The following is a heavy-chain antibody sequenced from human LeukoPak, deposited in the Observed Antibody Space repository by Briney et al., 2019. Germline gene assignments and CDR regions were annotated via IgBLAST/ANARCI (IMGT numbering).Heavy chain of an antibody. V-gene: IGHV4-61*05. Sequence: SETLSLTCTVSGGSISGSSYYWGWIRQSPGKGLEWIGYIYHSGSTDYNSSLKSRVTISEDTSKKQFSLKVSSVTAADTAVYYCARCITMVRGWGYMDVWGKGTTVTISS. CDR1: GGSISGSSYY. CDR2: IYHSGST. D-gene: IGHD3-10*01. CDR3: ARCITMVRGWGYMDV. J-gene: IGHJ6*03.